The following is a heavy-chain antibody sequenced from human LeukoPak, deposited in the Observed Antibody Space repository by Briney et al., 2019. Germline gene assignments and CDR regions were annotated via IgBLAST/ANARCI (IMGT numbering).Heavy chain of an antibody. J-gene: IGHJ4*02. CDR1: GFTFSSYS. Sequence: GESLPLSCAASGFTFSSYSMSWVRLAPGQGLEWVSGIRGSGDRTYYADSMKGRFTIFRDNSKNTLYLQMNSLKVEDTAVYYCEKENDFWSDSHYYFDSWGQGTLVTVSS. D-gene: IGHD3-3*01. V-gene: IGHV3-23*01. CDR2: IRGSGDRT. CDR3: EKENDFWSDSHYYFDS.